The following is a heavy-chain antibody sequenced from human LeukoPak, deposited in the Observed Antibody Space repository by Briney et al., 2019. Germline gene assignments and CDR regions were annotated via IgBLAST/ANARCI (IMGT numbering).Heavy chain of an antibody. CDR1: GFTFRSFS. CDR2: VSIGGAAT. J-gene: IGHJ5*02. Sequence: GGSLRLSCAASGFTFRSFSMNWVRQAPGKGLEWVSTVSIGGAATYYVDSVKGRFTISRENSENTLYLQMNSLRAEGTAVYFCAKLGAWTIGAARGMRFDPWGQGTLVAVSS. V-gene: IGHV3-23*01. CDR3: AKLGAWTIGAARGMRFDP. D-gene: IGHD6-25*01.